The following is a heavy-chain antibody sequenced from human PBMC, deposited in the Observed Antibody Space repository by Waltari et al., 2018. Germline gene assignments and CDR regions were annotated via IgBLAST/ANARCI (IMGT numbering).Heavy chain of an antibody. CDR3: AKAVPLYYYDSSGYYSYTPYYFDY. CDR2: ISGSGGST. Sequence: EVQLLESGGGLVQPGGSLRLSCAASGFTFSSYAMSWVRQAPGKGLEWVSAISGSGGSTYYADAVKGRFTISRDNSKNTLYLQMNSLRAEDTAVYYCAKAVPLYYYDSSGYYSYTPYYFDYWGQGTLVTVSS. J-gene: IGHJ4*02. V-gene: IGHV3-23*01. CDR1: GFTFSSYA. D-gene: IGHD3-22*01.